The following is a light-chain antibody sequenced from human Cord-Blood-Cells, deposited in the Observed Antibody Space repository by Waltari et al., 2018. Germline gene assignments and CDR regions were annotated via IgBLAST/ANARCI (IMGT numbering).Light chain of an antibody. CDR1: QSVSSSY. J-gene: IGKJ2*01. V-gene: IGKV3-20*01. CDR2: GAS. Sequence: EIVLTQSPGTLSLSPGERATLSCRASQSVSSSYLAWYQQKPGKAPRLLIYGASSRATGIPDRFSASGSGTDFTLTISRLEPEDFAVYYCQQYGSSPYTFGQGTKLEIK. CDR3: QQYGSSPYT.